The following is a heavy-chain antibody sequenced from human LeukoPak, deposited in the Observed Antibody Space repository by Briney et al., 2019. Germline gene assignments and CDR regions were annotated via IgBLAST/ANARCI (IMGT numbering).Heavy chain of an antibody. Sequence: PGGSLRLSCTASGFTFSDYWMTWVRQAPGKGLVWVSRINSEGSSISYADSVKGRFTISRDNAKNTLNLQMNSLRAEDTAVYYCARGRGVSLDYWGQGALVTVSS. CDR1: GFTFSDYW. V-gene: IGHV3-74*01. J-gene: IGHJ4*02. CDR2: INSEGSSI. CDR3: ARGRGVSLDY. D-gene: IGHD3-10*01.